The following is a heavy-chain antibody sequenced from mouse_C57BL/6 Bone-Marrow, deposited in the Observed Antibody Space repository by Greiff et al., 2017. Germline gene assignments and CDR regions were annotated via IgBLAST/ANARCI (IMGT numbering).Heavy chain of an antibody. CDR3: ARSLLLFAY. CDR1: GHTFTSYG. J-gene: IGHJ3*01. Sequence: QVQLQQSGAELARPGASVKLSCKASGHTFTSYGISWVKQRTGQGLEWIGEIYPRSGNTYYNEKFKGKATLTADKSSSTAYMELRSLTSEDSAVYFCARSLLLFAYWGQGTLVTVSA. D-gene: IGHD1-1*01. CDR2: IYPRSGNT. V-gene: IGHV1-81*01.